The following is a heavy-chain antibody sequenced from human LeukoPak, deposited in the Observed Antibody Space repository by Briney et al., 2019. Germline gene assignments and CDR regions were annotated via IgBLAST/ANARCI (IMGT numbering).Heavy chain of an antibody. CDR1: GSSGTTNY. CDR2: VYGGDTT. V-gene: IGHV3-53*01. D-gene: IGHD3-10*01. Sequence: GGSLRLSCAASGSSGTTNYMSWVRQAPGKGLEFVSIVYGGDTTVYADSVKGRFTISRDNSKNTLYLQMNSLRAEDTAVYYCAKESTMVRKEGMDVWGQGTTVTVSS. J-gene: IGHJ6*02. CDR3: AKESTMVRKEGMDV.